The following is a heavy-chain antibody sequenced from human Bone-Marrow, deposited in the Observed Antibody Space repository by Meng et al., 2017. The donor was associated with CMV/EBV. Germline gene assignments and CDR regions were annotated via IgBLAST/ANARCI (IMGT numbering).Heavy chain of an antibody. CDR3: AKDKQSSLSYSYYGMDV. J-gene: IGHJ6*02. CDR1: AFIFSSYG. CDR2: IRYDGSNK. Sequence: GESLKISCAASAFIFSSYGMHWVRQAPGKGLEWVAFIRYDGSNKFYADSVKGRFTISRDNSKNTLFLQMDSLRVEDTAVYYCAKDKQSSLSYSYYGMDVWGQRTTVTVSS. V-gene: IGHV3-30*02. D-gene: IGHD6-13*01.